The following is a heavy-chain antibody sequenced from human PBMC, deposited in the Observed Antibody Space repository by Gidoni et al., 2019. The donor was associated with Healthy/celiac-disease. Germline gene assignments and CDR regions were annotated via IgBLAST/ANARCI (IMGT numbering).Heavy chain of an antibody. CDR3: AKDLGEAGIVGATMDY. J-gene: IGHJ4*02. Sequence: EVQLVESGGGLVQPGRSLRLSCAASGFPFADYAMLWVRQAPGKGLEWVSGISWNSGSIGYADSVKGRFTISRDNAKNSLYLQMNSLRAEDTALYYCAKDLGEAGIVGATMDYWGQGTLVTVSS. D-gene: IGHD1-26*01. CDR2: ISWNSGSI. CDR1: GFPFADYA. V-gene: IGHV3-9*01.